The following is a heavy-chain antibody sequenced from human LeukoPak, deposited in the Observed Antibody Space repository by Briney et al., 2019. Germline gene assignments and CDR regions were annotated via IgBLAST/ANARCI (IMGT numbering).Heavy chain of an antibody. CDR3: ARDSIGSSSLWYFDY. V-gene: IGHV1-69*04. CDR1: GGTFSSYA. D-gene: IGHD1-1*01. J-gene: IGHJ4*02. CDR2: IIPILGIA. Sequence: SVKVSCKASGGTFSSYAISWVRQAPGQGLEWMGRIIPILGIANYAQTFQGRVTITADKSTSTAYMELRNLGSDDAAVYFCARDSIGSSSLWYFDYWGQGTLVTVSS.